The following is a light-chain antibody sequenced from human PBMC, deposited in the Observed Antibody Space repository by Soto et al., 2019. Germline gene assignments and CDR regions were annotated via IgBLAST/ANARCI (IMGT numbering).Light chain of an antibody. CDR2: AAS. J-gene: IGKJ1*01. CDR1: QGISSY. Sequence: AIRMTQSPSTFSASTGDRVTITCRASQGISSYLAWYQPKPGTAPKILIYAASTLQSGVPSRLSGSGSGTDFTLTISCLQAEEFATYYRQQYYRYPHTFGQGTQVEIK. CDR3: QQYYRYPHT. V-gene: IGKV1-8*01.